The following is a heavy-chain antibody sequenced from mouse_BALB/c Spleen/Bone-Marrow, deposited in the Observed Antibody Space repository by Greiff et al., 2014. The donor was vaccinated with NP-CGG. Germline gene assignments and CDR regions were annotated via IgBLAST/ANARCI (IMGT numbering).Heavy chain of an antibody. CDR1: GYTFSSYW. J-gene: IGHJ1*01. Sequence: VQLVESGAELMKPGASVKISCKATGYTFSSYWIEWVKQRPGHGLEWIGEILPGSGSTSYNEKFKGKATFTADTSSNTAYMQLSSLTSEDSAVYYCAREDGLWYFDVWGAGTTVTVSS. D-gene: IGHD1-1*01. V-gene: IGHV1-9*01. CDR3: AREDGLWYFDV. CDR2: ILPGSGST.